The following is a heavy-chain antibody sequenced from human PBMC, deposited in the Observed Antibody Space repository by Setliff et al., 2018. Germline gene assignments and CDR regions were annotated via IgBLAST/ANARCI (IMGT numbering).Heavy chain of an antibody. V-gene: IGHV4-31*03. J-gene: IGHJ3*01. Sequence: SETLSLTCTVSGGSISSGGYYWSWIRQHPGKGLEWIGYIYYSGSTYYNPSLKSRVTISVDTSKNQFSLKLSSVTAADTAVYYCARGKIRITMIVVPAGGAFDVWGQGTMVTVSS. CDR3: ARGKIRITMIVVPAGGAFDV. CDR1: GGSISSGGYY. D-gene: IGHD3-22*01. CDR2: IYYSGST.